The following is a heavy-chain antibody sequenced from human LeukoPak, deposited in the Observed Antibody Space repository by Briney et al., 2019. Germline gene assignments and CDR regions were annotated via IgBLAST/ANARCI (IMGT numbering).Heavy chain of an antibody. D-gene: IGHD3-3*02. V-gene: IGHV4-34*01. Sequence: SAPLYLPCAVSGGSFIGYYWSWIRQPPGKGLEWIGEINHSGSTNYNPSLKRRVTISVDTSKNQFSLKLSSVTAADTAVYYCARVTLTFSDAFDIWGQGTMVTVSS. CDR3: ARVTLTFSDAFDI. J-gene: IGHJ3*02. CDR2: INHSGST. CDR1: GGSFIGYY.